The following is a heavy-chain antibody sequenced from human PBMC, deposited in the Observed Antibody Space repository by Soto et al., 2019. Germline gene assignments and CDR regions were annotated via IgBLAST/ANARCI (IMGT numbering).Heavy chain of an antibody. D-gene: IGHD6-19*01. J-gene: IGHJ3*02. V-gene: IGHV3-48*01. CDR3: ARDTGHSGWYDAFDI. CDR1: GFTFSSYS. CDR2: ISSSSSTI. Sequence: EVQLVESGGGLVQPGGSLRLSCAASGFTFSSYSMNWVRQAPGKGLEWVSYISSSSSTIYYADSVKGRFTISRDNAKNSLYLQMNSLRAEDTAVYYCARDTGHSGWYDAFDIWGQGTMVTVSS.